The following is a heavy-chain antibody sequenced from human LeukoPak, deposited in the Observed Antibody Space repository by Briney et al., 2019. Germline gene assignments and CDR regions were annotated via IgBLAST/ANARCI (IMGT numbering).Heavy chain of an antibody. V-gene: IGHV1-8*01. J-gene: IGHJ6*03. CDR3: ARAEYSSSHNYYYYYYMDV. CDR2: MNPNSGNT. Sequence: ASVKVSCRASGYTFTSYDINWVRQATGQGLEWMGWMNPNSGNTGYAQKFQGRVTMTRNTSISTAYMELSSLRSEDTAVYYCARAEYSSSHNYYYYYYMDVWGKGTTVTVSS. D-gene: IGHD6-13*01. CDR1: GYTFTSYD.